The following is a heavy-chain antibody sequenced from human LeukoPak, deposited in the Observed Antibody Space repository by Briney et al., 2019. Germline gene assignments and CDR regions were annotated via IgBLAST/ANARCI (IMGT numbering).Heavy chain of an antibody. CDR3: ARDGSSSWYVWFDP. J-gene: IGHJ5*02. Sequence: GGSLRLSCAASGFTFSSYWMSWVRQAPGKGVEWVANIKQDGSEKYYVDSVKGRSTISRDNAKNSLYLQMNSLRAEDTAVYYCARDGSSSWYVWFDPWGQGTLVTVSS. V-gene: IGHV3-7*01. CDR2: IKQDGSEK. D-gene: IGHD6-13*01. CDR1: GFTFSSYW.